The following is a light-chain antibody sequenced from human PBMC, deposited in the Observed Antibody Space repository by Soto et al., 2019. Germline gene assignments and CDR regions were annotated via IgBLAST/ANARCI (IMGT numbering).Light chain of an antibody. Sequence: DIQMTQSPSTLSASVGDRVTITCRASQSISSWLAWYQQKQGKAPKLXIYDASSLESGVPSRFSGSGSGTEFTLTISSLQPDDFETDDCQQYNSYSWTFGQGTKVDIK. CDR2: DAS. CDR1: QSISSW. J-gene: IGKJ1*01. CDR3: QQYNSYSWT. V-gene: IGKV1-5*01.